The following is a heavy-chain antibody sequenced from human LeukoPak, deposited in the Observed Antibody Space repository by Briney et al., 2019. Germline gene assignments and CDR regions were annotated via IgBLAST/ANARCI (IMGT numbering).Heavy chain of an antibody. Sequence: ASETLSLTCSVSGDSISIYYWSWIRQPAGKGLEWIGRIYTSGSTNYNPSLKSRVTISVDTSKNQFSLKLSSVTAADTAVYYCARDTATPWGYYFDYWGQGTLVTVSS. CDR1: GDSISIYY. J-gene: IGHJ4*02. D-gene: IGHD2-15*01. CDR3: ARDTATPWGYYFDY. CDR2: IYTSGST. V-gene: IGHV4-4*07.